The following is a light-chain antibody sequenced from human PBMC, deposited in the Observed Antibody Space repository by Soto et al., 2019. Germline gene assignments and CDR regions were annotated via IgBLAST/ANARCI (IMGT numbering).Light chain of an antibody. CDR1: QGIRND. V-gene: IGKV1-6*01. J-gene: IGKJ1*01. CDR2: AAS. CDR3: LQDYNYPWT. Sequence: AIQMTQSPSSLSASVGDRVTITCRASQGIRNDLGWYQQKPGKAPKLLIYAASSFQSGVPPRFSGSGSGTDFTLTISSLQPEDFATYYCLQDYNYPWTFGQGTKVQIK.